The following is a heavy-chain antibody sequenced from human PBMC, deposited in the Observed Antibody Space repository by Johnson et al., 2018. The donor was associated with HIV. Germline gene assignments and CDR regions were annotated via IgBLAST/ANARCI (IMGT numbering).Heavy chain of an antibody. J-gene: IGHJ3*02. CDR2: ISWDGGST. Sequence: VQLVESGGVVVQPGRSLRLSCAASGFPFDDYIMHWVRQPPGKGLEWVSLISWDGGSTYYADSVKGRFTISRDNAKNSLYLQMNSLRTEDTAVYYCARDTLAGAYGDWPDAFDIWGQGTMVTVSS. D-gene: IGHD2-21*02. CDR3: ARDTLAGAYGDWPDAFDI. CDR1: GFPFDDYI. V-gene: IGHV3-43*01.